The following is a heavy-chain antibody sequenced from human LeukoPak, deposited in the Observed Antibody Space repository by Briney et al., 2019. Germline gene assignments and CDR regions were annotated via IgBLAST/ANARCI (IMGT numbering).Heavy chain of an antibody. Sequence: KFQGRVTITRDTSASTAYMELSSLRSEDTAVYYCARVSGWYAVPFDYWGQGTLVTVSS. V-gene: IGHV1-3*01. J-gene: IGHJ4*02. D-gene: IGHD6-19*01. CDR3: ARVSGWYAVPFDY.